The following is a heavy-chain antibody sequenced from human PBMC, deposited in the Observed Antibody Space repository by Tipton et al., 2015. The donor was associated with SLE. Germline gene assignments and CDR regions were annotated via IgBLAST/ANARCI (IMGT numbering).Heavy chain of an antibody. V-gene: IGHV1-24*01. D-gene: IGHD6-13*01. CDR1: GYTLTELS. J-gene: IGHJ1*01. CDR3: AAGPDYQQLPLVY. CDR2: FHP. Sequence: QSGAEVKKPGASVKVSCKVSGYTLTELSMHWVRQAPGKGLEWMGDFHPDAQKFQGRVTMTEDTSTDTAFMELSSLTSDDTAVYYCAAGPDYQQLPLVYWGQGTLVTVSS.